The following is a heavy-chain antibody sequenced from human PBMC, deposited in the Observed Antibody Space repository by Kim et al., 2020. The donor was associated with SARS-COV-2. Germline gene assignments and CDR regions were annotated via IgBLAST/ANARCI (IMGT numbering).Heavy chain of an antibody. D-gene: IGHD6-13*01. CDR3: AREGSSWYQNNWFDP. CDR1: GGSISSSSYY. J-gene: IGHJ5*02. V-gene: IGHV4-39*07. Sequence: SETLSLTCTVSGGSISSSSYYWGWIRQPPGKGLEWIGSIYYSGSTYYNPSLKSRVTISVDTSKNQFSPKLSSVTAADTAVYYCAREGSSWYQNNWFDPWGQGTLVTVSS. CDR2: IYYSGST.